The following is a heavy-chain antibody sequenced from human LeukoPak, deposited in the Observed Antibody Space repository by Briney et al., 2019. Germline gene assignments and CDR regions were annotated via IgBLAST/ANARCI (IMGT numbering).Heavy chain of an antibody. V-gene: IGHV3-23*01. Sequence: PGGSLRLSCAASGFTFTNYAITWVRQAPGKGLEWVSTISSSGANTYYADSERGRFTISRDNSKNTLYLQMNSLRAEDTAVYYCARDGHYDSSGFTLQYWGQGTLVTVSS. J-gene: IGHJ1*01. CDR2: ISSSGANT. D-gene: IGHD3-22*01. CDR1: GFTFTNYA. CDR3: ARDGHYDSSGFTLQY.